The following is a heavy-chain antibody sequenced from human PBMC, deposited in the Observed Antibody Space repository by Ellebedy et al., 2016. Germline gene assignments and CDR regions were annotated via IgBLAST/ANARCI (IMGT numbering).Heavy chain of an antibody. V-gene: IGHV3-7*01. CDR1: GFTFDDYA. CDR2: INRDGSVK. J-gene: IGHJ4*02. Sequence: GESLKISXAASGFTFDDYAMHWVRQVPGKGLEWVAHINRDGSVKYLVDSVRGRFTISRDNADNSLDLQMTSLRPEDTAVYYCARNRGYDSFDYWGQGTLVTVSS. D-gene: IGHD5-12*01. CDR3: ARNRGYDSFDY.